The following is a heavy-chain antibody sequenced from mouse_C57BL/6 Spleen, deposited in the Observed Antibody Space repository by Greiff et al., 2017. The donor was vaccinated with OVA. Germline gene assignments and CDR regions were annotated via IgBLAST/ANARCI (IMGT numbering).Heavy chain of an antibody. CDR2: ISSGSSTI. CDR1: GFTFSDYG. J-gene: IGHJ4*01. Sequence: EVMLVESGGGLVKPGGSLKLSCAASGFTFSDYGMHWVRQAPEKGLEWVAYISSGSSTIYYADTVKGRFTISRDNAKNTLFLQMTSLRSEDTAMYYCARQGSSNYEGGSMDYWGQGTSVTVSS. D-gene: IGHD2-5*01. V-gene: IGHV5-17*01. CDR3: ARQGSSNYEGGSMDY.